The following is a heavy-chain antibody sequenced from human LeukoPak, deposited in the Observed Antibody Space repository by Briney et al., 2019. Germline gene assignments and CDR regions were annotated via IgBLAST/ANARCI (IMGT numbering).Heavy chain of an antibody. D-gene: IGHD3-22*01. V-gene: IGHV1-46*01. CDR2: INPSGGST. CDR3: ARREYYYDSSGYYYYYYGMDV. CDR1: GYTFTSYY. J-gene: IGHJ6*02. Sequence: GASVKVSCKASGYTFTSYYMHWVRQAPGQGLEWMGIINPSGGSTSYAQKFQGRVTMTRDTSTSTVYMELSSLRSEDTAVYYCARREYYYDSSGYYYYYYGMDVWGQGTTVTVSS.